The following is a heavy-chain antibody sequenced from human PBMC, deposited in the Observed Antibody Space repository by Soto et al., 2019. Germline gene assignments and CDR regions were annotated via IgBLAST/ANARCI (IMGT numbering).Heavy chain of an antibody. CDR3: ASRNYYDSSGQLAFDY. D-gene: IGHD3-22*01. J-gene: IGHJ4*02. CDR2: IIPIFGTA. Sequence: SVKVSCKASGGTFSSYSISWVRQAPGQGLEWMGGIIPIFGTANYAQKFQGRVTITADESTSTAYMELSSLRSEDTAVYYCASRNYYDSSGQLAFDYWGQGTLVTVSS. V-gene: IGHV1-69*13. CDR1: GGTFSSYS.